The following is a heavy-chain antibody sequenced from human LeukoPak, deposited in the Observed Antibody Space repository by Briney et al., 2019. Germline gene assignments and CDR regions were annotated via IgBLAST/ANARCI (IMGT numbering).Heavy chain of an antibody. CDR2: ISGSGGTT. CDR3: AKDRSIQLWGLYGMDV. D-gene: IGHD5-18*01. J-gene: IGHJ6*02. V-gene: IGHV3-23*01. CDR1: GFTFSSYA. Sequence: GGSLRLSCAASGFTFSSYAMSWVRQAPGKGLEWVSGISGSGGTTYYADSVKGRFTISRDNPKNTLYLQMNSLRAEDTAVYYCAKDRSIQLWGLYGMDVWGQGTTVTVSS.